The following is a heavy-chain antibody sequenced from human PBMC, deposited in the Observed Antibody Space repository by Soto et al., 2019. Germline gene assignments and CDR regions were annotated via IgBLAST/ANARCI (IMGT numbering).Heavy chain of an antibody. CDR1: GFSGSSSH. CDR2: ISSSSSYI. V-gene: IGHV3-21*01. J-gene: IGHJ5*02. CDR3: ARDWDYYDILTGYP. D-gene: IGHD3-9*01. Sequence: PWGSLRLSCAVSGFSGSSSHMNWVRQAPGKGLEWVSSISSSSSYIYYADSVKGRFTISRDNAKNSLYLQMNSLRAEDTAVYYCARDWDYYDILTGYPVGQGTLVTVSS.